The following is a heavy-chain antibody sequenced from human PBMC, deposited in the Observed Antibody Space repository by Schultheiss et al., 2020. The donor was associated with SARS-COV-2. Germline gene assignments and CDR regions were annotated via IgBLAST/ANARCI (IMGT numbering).Heavy chain of an antibody. CDR3: ARAGDLIVGYCSGGSCFVDWFDP. J-gene: IGHJ5*02. Sequence: SVKVSCKASGGTFSSYAISWVRQAPGQGLEWMGGIIPIFGAADYAQKSQGRVTITADESTSTVYMELSSLRSEDTAVYYCARAGDLIVGYCSGGSCFVDWFDPWGQGTLVTVSS. CDR1: GGTFSSYA. CDR2: IIPIFGAA. D-gene: IGHD2-15*01. V-gene: IGHV1-69*13.